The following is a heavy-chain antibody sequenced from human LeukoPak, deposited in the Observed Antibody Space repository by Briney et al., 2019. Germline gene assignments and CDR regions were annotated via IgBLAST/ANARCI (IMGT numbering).Heavy chain of an antibody. CDR2: IYYSGST. CDR1: GGSISSYY. D-gene: IGHD3-22*01. V-gene: IGHV4-59*01. J-gene: IGHJ3*02. CDR3: AREGTGYYDSSGPDAFDI. Sequence: SETPSLTCTVSGGSISSYYWSWIRQPPGKGLEWIGYIYYSGSTNYNPSLKSRVTISVDTSKNQFSLKLSSVTAADTAVYYCAREGTGYYDSSGPDAFDIWGQGTMVTVSS.